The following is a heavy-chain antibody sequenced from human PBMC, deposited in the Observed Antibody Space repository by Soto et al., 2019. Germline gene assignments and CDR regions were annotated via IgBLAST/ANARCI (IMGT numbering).Heavy chain of an antibody. D-gene: IGHD6-19*01. CDR1: GFTFSNYA. J-gene: IGHJ4*02. V-gene: IGHV3-23*01. CDR2: MSGRGGAT. Sequence: EVQLLESGGGLVQPGGSLRLSCAASGFTFSNYAMSWVRQAPGKGLQWVSGMSGRGGATYYADSVKGRFTISRDNSDNTLYLQMKSLRAEDTAVYYCAKGALLYSSAWTFDYWGQGTLVTVSS. CDR3: AKGALLYSSAWTFDY.